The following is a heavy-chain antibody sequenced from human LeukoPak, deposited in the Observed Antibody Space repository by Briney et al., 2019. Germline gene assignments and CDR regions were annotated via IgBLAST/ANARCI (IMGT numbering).Heavy chain of an antibody. CDR1: GGSFSGYY. D-gene: IGHD6-13*01. CDR2: INHSGST. J-gene: IGHJ4*02. CDR3: ATHKQLVGFDY. V-gene: IGHV4-34*01. Sequence: SETLSLTCAVYGGSFSGYYWSWIRQPPGKGLEWIGEINHSGSTNYNPSLKSRVTISVDTSKNQFSLKLSSVTAADTAVYYCATHKQLVGFDYWGQGTLVTVSS.